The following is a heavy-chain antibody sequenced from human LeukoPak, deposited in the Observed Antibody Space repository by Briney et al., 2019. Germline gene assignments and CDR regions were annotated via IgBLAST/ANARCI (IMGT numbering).Heavy chain of an antibody. J-gene: IGHJ4*02. CDR2: LFPTGRT. V-gene: IGHV4-38-2*02. Sequence: SETLSLTCTVSGHSIRSGYYWGWIRQPPGEGLEWIGSLFPTGRTYYNPSLKSRVTISVDTSKNQFSLKLSSVNVADTAVYYCARLDTAMVQIDYWGQGTLVTVSS. D-gene: IGHD5-18*01. CDR3: ARLDTAMVQIDY. CDR1: GHSIRSGYY.